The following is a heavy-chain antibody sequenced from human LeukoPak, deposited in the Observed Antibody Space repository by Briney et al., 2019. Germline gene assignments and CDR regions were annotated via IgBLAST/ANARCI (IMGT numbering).Heavy chain of an antibody. CDR1: GYTFTSYY. V-gene: IGHV1-46*01. CDR2: INPSGGST. Sequence: ASVKVSCKASGYTFTSYYMHWVRQAPGQGLEWMGIINPSGGSTSYAQKFQGRVTMTRDTSTSTVYMELSSLRSADTAVYYCARDYHYCSSTSCYTRYYYYGMDVWGQGTTVTVSS. J-gene: IGHJ6*02. CDR3: ARDYHYCSSTSCYTRYYYYGMDV. D-gene: IGHD2-2*02.